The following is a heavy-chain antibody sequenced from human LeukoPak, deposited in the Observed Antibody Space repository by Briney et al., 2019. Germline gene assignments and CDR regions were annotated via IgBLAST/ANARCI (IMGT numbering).Heavy chain of an antibody. D-gene: IGHD3-22*01. CDR1: GYTFTSYG. V-gene: IGHV1-18*01. Sequence: GASVKVSCTASGYTFTSYGISWVRQAPGQGLEWMGWISAYNGNTNYAQKLQGRVTMTTDTSTSTAYMELRSLRSDDTAVYYCARDKEDYYDSSGDAFDIWGQGTMVTVSS. CDR2: ISAYNGNT. CDR3: ARDKEDYYDSSGDAFDI. J-gene: IGHJ3*02.